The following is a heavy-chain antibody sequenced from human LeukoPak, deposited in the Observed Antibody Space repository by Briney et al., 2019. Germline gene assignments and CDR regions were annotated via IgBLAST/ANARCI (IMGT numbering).Heavy chain of an antibody. D-gene: IGHD3-3*01. Sequence: PSETLSLTCTVSGGSISSSSYYWGWIRQPPGKGLEWIGSIYYSGSTYYNPSLRSRVTISVDTSKNQFSLKLSSVTAADTAVYYCASYDFWSGRGAFDIWGQETMVTVSS. V-gene: IGHV4-39*07. CDR2: IYYSGST. CDR3: ASYDFWSGRGAFDI. J-gene: IGHJ3*02. CDR1: GGSISSSSYY.